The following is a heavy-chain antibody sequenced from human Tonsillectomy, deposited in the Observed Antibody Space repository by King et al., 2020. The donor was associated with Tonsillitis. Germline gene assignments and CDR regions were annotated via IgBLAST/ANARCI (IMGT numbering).Heavy chain of an antibody. D-gene: IGHD6-19*01. Sequence: LQLQESGPGLVKPSETLSLTCTVSGGSISSSSYYWGWIRQPPGKGLEWIGSIYYSGSTYYNPSLKSRVTISVDTSKNQFSLKLSSVTAADTAVYYCARTNRGQWLVIPLDYWGQGTLVTVSS. CDR2: IYYSGST. CDR3: ARTNRGQWLVIPLDY. J-gene: IGHJ4*02. V-gene: IGHV4-39*01. CDR1: GGSISSSSYY.